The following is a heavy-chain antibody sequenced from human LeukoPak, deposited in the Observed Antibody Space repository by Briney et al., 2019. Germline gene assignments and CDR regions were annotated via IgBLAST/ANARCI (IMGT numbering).Heavy chain of an antibody. J-gene: IGHJ4*02. V-gene: IGHV3-7*01. CDR2: IKQDGSDK. D-gene: IGHD1-1*01. Sequence: GGSLRLSCAASGFTFSNYWMSWVRQAPGKGLEWVANIKQDGSDKNYVDSVKGRFTISRDNSKNTLYLQMNSLRAEDTAVYYCAKDLELERRGYFDYWGQGTLVTVSS. CDR3: AKDLELERRGYFDY. CDR1: GFTFSNYW.